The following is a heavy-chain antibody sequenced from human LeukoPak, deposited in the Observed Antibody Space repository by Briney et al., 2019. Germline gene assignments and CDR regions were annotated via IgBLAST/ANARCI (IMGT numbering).Heavy chain of an antibody. CDR2: IYHSGST. V-gene: IGHV4-38-2*01. J-gene: IGHJ4*02. D-gene: IGHD6-19*01. Sequence: ASETLSLTCAVSAYSISSGYYWGWIRQPPGKGLEWIGSIYHSGSTYYNPSLKSRVTISVDTSKNQFSLKLSSVTAADTAVYYCARQPKIAVARAFLDYWGQGTLVTVSS. CDR1: AYSISSGYY. CDR3: ARQPKIAVARAFLDY.